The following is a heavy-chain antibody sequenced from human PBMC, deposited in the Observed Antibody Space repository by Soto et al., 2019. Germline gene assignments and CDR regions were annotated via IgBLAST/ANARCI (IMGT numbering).Heavy chain of an antibody. V-gene: IGHV4-34*01. CDR1: GGSFSGYY. Sequence: QVQLQQWGAGLLKPSETLSLTCAVYGGSFSGYYWSWIRQPPGKGLEWIGEINHSGSTNYNPSLKSRVTISVDTSKNQFSLKLSSVTAADTAVYYCARGARAAAGTGGADYWGQGTLVTVSS. J-gene: IGHJ4*02. CDR2: INHSGST. CDR3: ARGARAAAGTGGADY. D-gene: IGHD6-13*01.